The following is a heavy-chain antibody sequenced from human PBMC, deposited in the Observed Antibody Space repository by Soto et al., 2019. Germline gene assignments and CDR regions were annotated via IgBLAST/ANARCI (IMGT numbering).Heavy chain of an antibody. V-gene: IGHV3-48*02. CDR3: ARDLHNSNWYAYYFDY. Sequence: GGSLRLSCAASGFTFSSHGMNWVRQAPGKGLEWVSYISSTTSTIYYADSVKGRFTISRDNANNSLYLQMNSLRDEDTAVYYCARDLHNSNWYAYYFDYWGQGTLVTVSS. CDR2: ISSTTSTI. D-gene: IGHD6-13*01. CDR1: GFTFSSHG. J-gene: IGHJ4*02.